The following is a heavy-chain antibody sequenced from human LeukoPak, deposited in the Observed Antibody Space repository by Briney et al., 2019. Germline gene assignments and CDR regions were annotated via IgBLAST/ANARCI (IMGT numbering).Heavy chain of an antibody. CDR3: AKVPLGGDETDY. J-gene: IGHJ4*02. V-gene: IGHV3-23*05. Sequence: GGSLRLSCAASGITIRNYGMTWVRQAPGRGLQWVSSINNSGTRTFYEDSVRGRFTISRDDSKNTIYLQMNSLRAEDTAIYYCAKVPLGGDETDYWGQGILVTVSS. CDR1: GITIRNYG. CDR2: INNSGTRT. D-gene: IGHD3-16*01.